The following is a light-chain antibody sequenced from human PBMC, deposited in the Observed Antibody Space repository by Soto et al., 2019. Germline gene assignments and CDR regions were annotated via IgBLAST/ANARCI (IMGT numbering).Light chain of an antibody. J-gene: IGKJ5*01. CDR3: QQYHNWPPFT. V-gene: IGKV3-15*01. CDR1: QSMSNN. Sequence: EIVMTQSPATLSVSPGERATLSYRASQSMSNNLAWYQQKPGQAPRLLIYGASTRYTGIPDRFSGSGSGTEFTLTISSLQSEGFAIYYCQQYHNWPPFTFGQGTRLEIK. CDR2: GAS.